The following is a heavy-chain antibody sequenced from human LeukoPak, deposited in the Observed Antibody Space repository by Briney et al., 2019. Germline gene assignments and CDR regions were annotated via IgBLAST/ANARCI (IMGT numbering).Heavy chain of an antibody. J-gene: IGHJ4*02. Sequence: GGSLRLSCAASGFTFSSYWMHWVRRAPGKGLVWVSRINSDGSSTSYADSVKGRFTISRDNAKNTLYLQMNSLRAEDTAVYYCARDHPILLWFGERTYYFDYWGQGTLVTVSS. CDR1: GFTFSSYW. D-gene: IGHD3-10*01. V-gene: IGHV3-74*01. CDR2: INSDGSST. CDR3: ARDHPILLWFGERTYYFDY.